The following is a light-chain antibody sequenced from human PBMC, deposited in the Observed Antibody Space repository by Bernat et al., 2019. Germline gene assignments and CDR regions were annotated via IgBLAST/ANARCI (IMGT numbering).Light chain of an antibody. J-gene: IGKJ2*01. CDR1: QSISSNY. Sequence: EIVLTQSPGTLSLSPGERATLSCRASQSISSNYLAWYLQKPGQAPRLLVYEISTRATGIPDRISGNGSGTDFTLTVSRLEPEDFAVYYCLQYGAFPYTFGQGTKLEIK. V-gene: IGKV3-20*01. CDR3: LQYGAFPYT. CDR2: EIS.